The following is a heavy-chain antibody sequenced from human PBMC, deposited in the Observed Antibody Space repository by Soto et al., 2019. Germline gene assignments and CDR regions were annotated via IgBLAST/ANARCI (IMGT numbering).Heavy chain of an antibody. CDR2: INPNSGGT. Sequence: ASVKVSCKAAGYTFTGYYMHWVRQAPGQGLEWMGWINPNSGGTNYAQKFQGWVTMTRDTSISTAYMELSRLRSDDTAVYYCARVKGYYYGSGSYFDQNYFDYWG. D-gene: IGHD3-10*01. V-gene: IGHV1-2*04. J-gene: IGHJ4*01. CDR1: GYTFTGYY. CDR3: ARVKGYYYGSGSYFDQNYFDY.